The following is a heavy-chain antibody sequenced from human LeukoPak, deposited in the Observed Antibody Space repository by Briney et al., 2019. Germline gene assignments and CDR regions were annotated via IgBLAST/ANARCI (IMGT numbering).Heavy chain of an antibody. CDR2: ISWNSGSI. CDR1: GFTFDDYA. Sequence: GGSLRLSCAASGFTFDDYAMHWVRQAPGKGLEWVSGISWNSGSIGYADSVKGRFTISRDNAKNSLYLQMNSLRAEDTAVYYCARDPRVGATANWGQGTLVTVSS. CDR3: ARDPRVGATAN. J-gene: IGHJ4*02. V-gene: IGHV3-9*01. D-gene: IGHD1-26*01.